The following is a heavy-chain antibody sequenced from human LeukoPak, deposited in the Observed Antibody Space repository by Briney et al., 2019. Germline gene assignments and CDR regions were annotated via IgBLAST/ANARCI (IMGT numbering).Heavy chain of an antibody. Sequence: GGSLRLFCAGSGFTFSSYALSWRRQTPGKGLEWVSTISGGGDVTYYADSVKGRFTISRDNSKNSLYLQMSSLRAEDTAVYYCAKVGAARHFDYWGQGTLVTVSS. CDR1: GFTFSSYA. V-gene: IGHV3-23*01. J-gene: IGHJ4*02. CDR3: AKVGAARHFDY. CDR2: ISGGGDVT. D-gene: IGHD6-6*01.